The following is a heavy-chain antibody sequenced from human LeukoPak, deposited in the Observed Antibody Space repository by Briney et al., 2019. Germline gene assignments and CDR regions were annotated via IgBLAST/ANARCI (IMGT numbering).Heavy chain of an antibody. CDR2: SYYSGTT. J-gene: IGHJ4*02. Sequence: SETLSLTCNVSGGSITSHSWNWIRQSPGKGLEWIGYSYYSGTTNYSPSLKSRVTISLDTSKNQISLKLTSVTAADTAVYYCARGGYNNSWYEGGDFDCWGQGSLVTVSS. D-gene: IGHD6-13*01. V-gene: IGHV4-59*11. CDR3: ARGGYNNSWYEGGDFDC. CDR1: GGSITSHS.